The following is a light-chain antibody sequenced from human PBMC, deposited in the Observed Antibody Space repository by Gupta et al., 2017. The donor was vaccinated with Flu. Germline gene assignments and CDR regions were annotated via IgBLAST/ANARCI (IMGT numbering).Light chain of an antibody. Sequence: AIQMTQSPSSLSASVGDRVTITCRASQGIRNDLGWYQQKPGKAPKLLISGASTLQSGVPSRFSGSGSGTDFTLTISSLQPEDFATYYCRQDDNYPRTFGQGTKVEIK. CDR3: RQDDNYPRT. CDR2: GAS. V-gene: IGKV1-6*01. J-gene: IGKJ1*01. CDR1: QGIRND.